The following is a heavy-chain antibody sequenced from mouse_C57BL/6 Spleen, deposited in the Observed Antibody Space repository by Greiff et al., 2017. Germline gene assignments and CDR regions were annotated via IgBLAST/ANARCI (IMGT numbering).Heavy chain of an antibody. CDR2: ISDGGSYT. D-gene: IGHD4-1*01. J-gene: IGHJ2*01. V-gene: IGHV5-4*01. CDR1: GFTFSSYA. CDR3: ARGRGLGGDLDY. Sequence: EVQLVESGGGLVKPGGSLKLSCAASGFTFSSYAMSWVRQTPEKRLEWVATISDGGSYTYYPDNVKGRFTISRDNAKNNLYLQMSHLKSEDTAMYYCARGRGLGGDLDYWGQGTTLTVSS.